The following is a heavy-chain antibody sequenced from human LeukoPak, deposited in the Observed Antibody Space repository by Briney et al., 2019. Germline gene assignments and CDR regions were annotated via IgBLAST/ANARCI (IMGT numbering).Heavy chain of an antibody. J-gene: IGHJ4*02. CDR2: IWYDGSNK. V-gene: IGHV3-33*08. D-gene: IGHD5-12*01. Sequence: GGSLRLSCAASGFTFSSYDMHWVRQAPGKGLEWVAVIWYDGSNKYYADSVKGRFTISRDNSKNTLYLQMNSLRAEDTAVYYCARSPIVATYFDYWGQGTLVTVSS. CDR3: ARSPIVATYFDY. CDR1: GFTFSSYD.